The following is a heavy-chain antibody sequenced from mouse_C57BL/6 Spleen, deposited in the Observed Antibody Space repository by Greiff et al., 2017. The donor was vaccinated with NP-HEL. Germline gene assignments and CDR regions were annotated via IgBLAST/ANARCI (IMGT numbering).Heavy chain of an antibody. CDR1: GYSITSGYY. D-gene: IGHD1-1*01. Sequence: VQLKESGPGLVKPSQSLSLTCSVTGYSITSGYYWNWIRQFPGNKLEWMGYISYDGSNNYNPSLKNRISITRDTSKNQFFLKLNSVTTEDTATYYCARDYYGSSPFYWYFDVWGTGTTVTVSS. V-gene: IGHV3-6*01. CDR2: ISYDGSN. J-gene: IGHJ1*03. CDR3: ARDYYGSSPFYWYFDV.